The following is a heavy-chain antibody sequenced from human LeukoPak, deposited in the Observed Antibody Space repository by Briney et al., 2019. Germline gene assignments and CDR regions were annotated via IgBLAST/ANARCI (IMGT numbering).Heavy chain of an antibody. V-gene: IGHV4-38-2*01. J-gene: IGHJ5*02. Sequence: SETLSLTCVKSGYSLKSGDYWAWFRKPPEKALKWVGPSYGISSPAYSPLLRTRVTMSLDTAKNHFSLTLTSVTAADTAVYYCARAYNWNYGFSFQYNWFDTWGQGTLVTVSS. CDR3: ARAYNWNYGFSFQYNWFDT. D-gene: IGHD1-7*01. CDR1: GYSLKSGDY. CDR2: SYGISSP.